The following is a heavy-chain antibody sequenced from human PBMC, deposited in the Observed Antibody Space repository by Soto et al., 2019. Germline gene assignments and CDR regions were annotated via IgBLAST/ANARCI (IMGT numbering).Heavy chain of an antibody. V-gene: IGHV1-69*08. J-gene: IGHJ4*02. CDR3: ARDITMVRGGRVHY. Sequence: QVQLVQSGAEVKKPGSSVKVSCKASGGTFSSYTISWVRQAPGQGLEWMGRIIPILGMANYAQKFQGRVTITADKSTSTAYMELSSLRSEDTAVYYCARDITMVRGGRVHYWGQGTLVTVSS. CDR2: IIPILGMA. CDR1: GGTFSSYT. D-gene: IGHD3-10*01.